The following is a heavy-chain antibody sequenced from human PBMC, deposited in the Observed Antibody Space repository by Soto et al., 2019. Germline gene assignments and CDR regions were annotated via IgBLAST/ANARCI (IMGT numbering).Heavy chain of an antibody. CDR2: ISSSSSYI. D-gene: IGHD3-22*01. CDR1: GFTFSGYS. CDR3: ARHYDSSAHGDAFDI. J-gene: IGHJ3*02. V-gene: IGHV3-21*01. Sequence: EVQLVESGGGLVKPGGSLRLSCAASGFTFSGYSMNWVRQAPGKGLEWVSSISSSSSYIYYADSVKGRFTISRDNAKNSLYLQMNSLRAEDTAVYYCARHYDSSAHGDAFDIWGQGTMVTVSS.